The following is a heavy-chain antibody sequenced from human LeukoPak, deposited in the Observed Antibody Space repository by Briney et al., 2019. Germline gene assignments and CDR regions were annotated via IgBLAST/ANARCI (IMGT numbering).Heavy chain of an antibody. Sequence: GASVKVSCKASGYIFTSYYMHRVRQPPGQGLEWMAIITPTDDITSYAPKFQGRVSMTRDMSTSTIYMELSSLRSDDTAVYYCARDGSYSSSSFDYWGQGTLVTVSS. CDR3: ARDGSYSSSSFDY. CDR2: ITPTDDIT. V-gene: IGHV1-46*01. D-gene: IGHD6-6*01. J-gene: IGHJ4*02. CDR1: GYIFTSYY.